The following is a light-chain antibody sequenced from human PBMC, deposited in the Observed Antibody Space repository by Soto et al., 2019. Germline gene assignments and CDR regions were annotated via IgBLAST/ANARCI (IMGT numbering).Light chain of an antibody. Sequence: EIVLAQSPATLSLARGEGASLSCRASQSVSRYLAWYQQKPGQAPRLLIYAASTRVTGIPVRFSGSGSGTEFTLTISSLQSEDFAVYYCQQYNNWWTFGQGTKVDIK. CDR1: QSVSRY. J-gene: IGKJ1*01. CDR3: QQYNNWWT. V-gene: IGKV3-15*01. CDR2: AAS.